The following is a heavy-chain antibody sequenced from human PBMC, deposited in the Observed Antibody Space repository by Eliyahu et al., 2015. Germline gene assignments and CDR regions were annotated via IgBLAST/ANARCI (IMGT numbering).Heavy chain of an antibody. J-gene: IGHJ4*02. Sequence: QVQLVQSGAEVKKPGXSVXVSCKASGYXFXSYXXHWVRQAPGQRLEWMGWINAGNGNTKYSQKFQGRVTITRDTSASTAYMELSSLRSEDTAVYYCARDLQYSSSSWGSLHFDYWGQGTLVTVSS. V-gene: IGHV1-3*01. D-gene: IGHD6-6*01. CDR3: ARDLQYSSSSWGSLHFDY. CDR2: INAGNGNT. CDR1: GYXFXSYX.